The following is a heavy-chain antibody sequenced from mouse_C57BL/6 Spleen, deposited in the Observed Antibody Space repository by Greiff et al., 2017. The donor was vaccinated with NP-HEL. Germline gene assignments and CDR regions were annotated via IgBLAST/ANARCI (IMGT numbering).Heavy chain of an antibody. CDR2: IYPGDGDT. V-gene: IGHV1-80*01. CDR3: ARGGYDGYYVDY. J-gene: IGHJ2*01. D-gene: IGHD2-3*01. CDR1: GYAFSSYW. Sequence: VQLQQSGAELVKPGASVKISCKASGYAFSSYWMNWVKQRPGKGLEWIGQIYPGDGDTNYNGKFKGKATLTADKSSSTAYMQLSSLTSEDSAVYFCARGGYDGYYVDYWGQGTTLTVSS.